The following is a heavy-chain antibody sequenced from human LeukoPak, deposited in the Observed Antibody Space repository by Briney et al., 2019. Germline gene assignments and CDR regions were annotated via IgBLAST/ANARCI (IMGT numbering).Heavy chain of an antibody. CDR1: GFTVSSNY. J-gene: IGHJ1*01. D-gene: IGHD3-22*01. V-gene: IGHV3-53*01. CDR2: IYSGGST. CDR3: ARDSYDSSGYYEYFQH. Sequence: GGSLRLSCAASGFTVSSNYMSWVRQAPGKGLEWVSVIYSGGSTYYADSVKGRFTISRDNSKNTLYLQMNSLRAEDTAVYYCARDSYDSSGYYEYFQHWGQGTLVTVSS.